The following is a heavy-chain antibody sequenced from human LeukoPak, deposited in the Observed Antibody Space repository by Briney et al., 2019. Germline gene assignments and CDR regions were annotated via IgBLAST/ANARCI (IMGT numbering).Heavy chain of an antibody. D-gene: IGHD2-2*01. J-gene: IGHJ5*02. CDR2: IYYSGST. Sequence: PSETLSLTCAVYGGSFSGYYWSWIRQPPGKGLEWIGYIYYSGSTYYNPSLKSRVTISVDTSKNQFSLKLSSVTAADTAVYYCARGDIVVVPAANGFDPWGQGTLVTVSS. V-gene: IGHV4-30-4*08. CDR3: ARGDIVVVPAANGFDP. CDR1: GGSFSGYY.